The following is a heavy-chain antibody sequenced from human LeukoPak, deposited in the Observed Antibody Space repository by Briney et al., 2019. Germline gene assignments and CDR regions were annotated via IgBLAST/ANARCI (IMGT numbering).Heavy chain of an antibody. J-gene: IGHJ3*01. Sequence: ASVKVSCKASGYTFTSYDINWVRQATGQGLEWMGWINPNSGGTNYAQKFQGRVTMTRDTSISTAYMELSRLRSDDTAVYYCARDSYYYDSPPSVSWGQGTMATVSS. CDR3: ARDSYYYDSPPSVS. CDR2: INPNSGGT. D-gene: IGHD3-22*01. V-gene: IGHV1-2*02. CDR1: GYTFTSYD.